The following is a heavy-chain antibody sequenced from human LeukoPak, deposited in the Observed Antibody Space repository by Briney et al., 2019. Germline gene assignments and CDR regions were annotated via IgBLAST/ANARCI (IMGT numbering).Heavy chain of an antibody. Sequence: GGSLRLSCKGSGYSFTNYWIGWVRQMPGKGLEWMGLIYPGDSDTRYSPSFQGQVTISADKSINTAYLQWSSLKASDTAMYYCARELQFCSTANCYTRDFWGQGTLVTVSP. CDR3: ARELQFCSTANCYTRDF. V-gene: IGHV5-51*01. J-gene: IGHJ4*02. D-gene: IGHD2-2*01. CDR1: GYSFTNYW. CDR2: IYPGDSDT.